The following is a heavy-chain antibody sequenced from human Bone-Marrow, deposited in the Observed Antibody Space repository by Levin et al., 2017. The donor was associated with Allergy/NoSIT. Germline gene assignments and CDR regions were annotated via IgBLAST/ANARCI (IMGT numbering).Heavy chain of an antibody. Sequence: LSLTCAASGFTFSSFEMNWVRQAPGKGLEWVSYISDGGGAVYYADSVKGRFTISRDNAKNSVYLQMNSLRAEDTGVYYCATVGRSTRPGYWGQGISVTISS. CDR1: GFTFSSFE. V-gene: IGHV3-48*03. CDR3: ATVGRSTRPGY. D-gene: IGHD1-14*01. J-gene: IGHJ4*02. CDR2: ISDGGGAV.